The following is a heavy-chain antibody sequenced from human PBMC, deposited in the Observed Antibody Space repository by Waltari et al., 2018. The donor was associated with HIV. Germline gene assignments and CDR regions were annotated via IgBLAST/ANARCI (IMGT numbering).Heavy chain of an antibody. Sequence: EMQLVESGGGLAQPGGSLRLPCAASGFTSSRYSMNWVRQAPEKGLEWFAYFSSSRNIIYYADSVKGRFTISRDNAKNSLYLQMDSLGAEDTAVYYCAREGGYDSSGYLRGFDLWGRGTLVTV. CDR2: FSSSRNII. CDR1: GFTSSRYS. D-gene: IGHD3-22*01. V-gene: IGHV3-48*04. CDR3: AREGGYDSSGYLRGFDL. J-gene: IGHJ2*01.